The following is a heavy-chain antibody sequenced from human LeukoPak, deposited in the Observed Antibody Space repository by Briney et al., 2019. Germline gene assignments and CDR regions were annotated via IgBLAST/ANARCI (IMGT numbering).Heavy chain of an antibody. Sequence: GGSLRLSCAASGFTLSSYWMSWVRQAPGKGLEWVANIKKDGSEKYYMNSVKGRLTISRDTAKNSLYLQMNSLRAEDTAGYYCARVEGSSGYHYFDYGGQGTRVSVSS. D-gene: IGHD3-22*01. CDR1: GFTLSSYW. CDR2: IKKDGSEK. J-gene: IGHJ4*02. CDR3: ARVEGSSGYHYFDY. V-gene: IGHV3-7*01.